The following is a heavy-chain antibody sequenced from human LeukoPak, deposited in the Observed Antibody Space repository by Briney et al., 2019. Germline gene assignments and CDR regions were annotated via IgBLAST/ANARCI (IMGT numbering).Heavy chain of an antibody. CDR1: GGSFSGYY. Sequence: SETLSLTCAVYGGSFSGYYWSWIRQPPGKGLEWIGEINHSGSTNYNPSLKSRVTISVDTSKNQFSLKLSSVTAADTAVYYCARGRYYDSSGYYGIDYWGQGTLVTVSS. D-gene: IGHD3-22*01. CDR2: INHSGST. J-gene: IGHJ4*02. CDR3: ARGRYYDSSGYYGIDY. V-gene: IGHV4-34*01.